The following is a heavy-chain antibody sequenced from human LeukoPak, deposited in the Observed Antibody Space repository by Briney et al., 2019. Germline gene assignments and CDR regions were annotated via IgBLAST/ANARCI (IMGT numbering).Heavy chain of an antibody. Sequence: SETLSLTCTVSGGSISSYYWSWLRQPAGKGVEWGGRIYTRGSTNYNTSRKIRVTMSVDTSKNQSSLKLRSVTAAATAVYYCARIYCGGDCRGYYYHYYMDVWGKGTTVTISS. CDR3: ARIYCGGDCRGYYYHYYMDV. CDR2: IYTRGST. CDR1: GGSISSYY. D-gene: IGHD2-21*02. J-gene: IGHJ6*03. V-gene: IGHV4-4*07.